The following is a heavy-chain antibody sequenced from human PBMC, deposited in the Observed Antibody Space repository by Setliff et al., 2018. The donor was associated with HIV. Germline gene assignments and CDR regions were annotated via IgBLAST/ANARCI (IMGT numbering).Heavy chain of an antibody. CDR2: VDPEDGKT. CDR3: AMFIADLDS. J-gene: IGHJ4*02. CDR1: GYTFSDYF. V-gene: IGHV1-69-2*01. Sequence: ASVKVSCKASGYTFSDYFLHWVQQAPGKGLEWMGRVDPEDGKTIYAEKFQGRVTITADTSTETAYMDLSSLTSDDTAVFYCAMFIADLDSWGQGTLVTVSS. D-gene: IGHD6-13*01.